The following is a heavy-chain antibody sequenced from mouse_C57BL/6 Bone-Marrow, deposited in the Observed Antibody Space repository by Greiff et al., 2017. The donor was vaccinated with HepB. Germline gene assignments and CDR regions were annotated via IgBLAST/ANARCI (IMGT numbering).Heavy chain of an antibody. V-gene: IGHV1-54*01. CDR3: ARRDYGSSCWFAY. J-gene: IGHJ3*01. CDR2: INPGSGGT. CDR1: GYAFTNYL. Sequence: QVQLQQSGAELVRPGTSVKVSCKASGYAFTNYLIEWVKQRPGQGLEWIGVINPGSGGTNYNEKFKGKATLTADKSSSTAYMQLSSLTSEDSAVYFCARRDYGSSCWFAYWGRGTLVTVSA. D-gene: IGHD1-1*01.